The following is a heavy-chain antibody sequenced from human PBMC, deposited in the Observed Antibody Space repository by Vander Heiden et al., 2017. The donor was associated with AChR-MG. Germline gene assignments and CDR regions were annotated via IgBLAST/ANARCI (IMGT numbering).Heavy chain of an antibody. CDR2: ISGSGGST. Sequence: EVQLLESGGGLVQPGGSLRLSCAASGSTFSSYAMSWVRQAPGKGLEWVSGISGSGGSTYYADSVKGRFTISRDTSKNTVYLQMNSLRAEDTAVYYCAKDSPASHGVYCGGDCYSAYWGQGTLVTVSS. V-gene: IGHV3-23*01. CDR1: GSTFSSYA. CDR3: AKDSPASHGVYCGGDCYSAY. D-gene: IGHD2-21*02. J-gene: IGHJ4*02.